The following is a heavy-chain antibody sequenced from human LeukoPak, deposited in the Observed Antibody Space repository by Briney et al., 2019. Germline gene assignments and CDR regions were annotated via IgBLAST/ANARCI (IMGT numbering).Heavy chain of an antibody. V-gene: IGHV3-23*01. CDR2: ISGSGGST. CDR3: ARSTSSEYDIYHFDY. J-gene: IGHJ4*02. CDR1: GFTFSSYA. D-gene: IGHD3-9*01. Sequence: PGGSLRLSCAASGFTFSSYAMSWVRQAPGKGLEWVSGISGSGGSTYYADSVKGRFTISRDNSKNTLYLQMNSLRAEDTAVYYCARSTSSEYDIYHFDYWGQGTLVTVSS.